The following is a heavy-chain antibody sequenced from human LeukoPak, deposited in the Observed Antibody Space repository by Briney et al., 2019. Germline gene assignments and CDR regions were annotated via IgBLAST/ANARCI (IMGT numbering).Heavy chain of an antibody. CDR3: ARDHGITMIVNGDP. J-gene: IGHJ5*02. CDR1: GYTFTCYY. Sequence: ASVKVSCKASGYTFTCYYMHWVRQAPGQGLEWMGRINPNSGGTNYAQKFQGRVTMTRDTAISTAYMDLSRLRSDDTAVYYSARDHGITMIVNGDPWGQGTLVTVSS. D-gene: IGHD3-22*01. CDR2: INPNSGGT. V-gene: IGHV1-2*06.